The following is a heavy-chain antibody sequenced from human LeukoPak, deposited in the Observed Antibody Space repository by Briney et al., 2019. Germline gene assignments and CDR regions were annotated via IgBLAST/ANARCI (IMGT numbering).Heavy chain of an antibody. CDR3: AKTDSSGFDY. V-gene: IGHV3-9*01. CDR1: GSTFDYYA. D-gene: IGHD3-22*01. J-gene: IGHJ4*02. CDR2: ISWNSGSI. Sequence: PGGFLRLSCAASGSTFDYYAMHWVRQAPGKGLEWVSGISWNSGSIGYADSVKGRFTISRDNAKNSLYLQMNSLRAEDTALYYCAKTDSSGFDYWGQGTLVTVSS.